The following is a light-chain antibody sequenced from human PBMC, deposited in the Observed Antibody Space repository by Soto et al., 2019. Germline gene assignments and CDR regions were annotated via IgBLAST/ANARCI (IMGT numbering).Light chain of an antibody. CDR3: SSYAGSYNYV. CDR2: EVS. Sequence: QSALTQPPSASGSPGQSVTISCTGTSSDVGGCNSVSWYQHHPGKAPKLMIYEVSKRPSGVPDRFSGSKSGNTASLTVSGLQAEDEADYHCSSYAGSYNYVFGTGTKLTVL. V-gene: IGLV2-8*01. J-gene: IGLJ1*01. CDR1: SSDVGGCNS.